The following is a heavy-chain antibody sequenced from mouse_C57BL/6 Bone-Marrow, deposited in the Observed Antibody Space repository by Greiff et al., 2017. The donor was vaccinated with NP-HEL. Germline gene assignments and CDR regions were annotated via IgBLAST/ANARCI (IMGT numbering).Heavy chain of an antibody. Sequence: QVQLKQSGPGLVAPSQSLSITCTVSGFSLTSYAISWVRQPPGKGLEWLGVIWTGGGTNYNSAPKSRLSISKDNSKSQVFLKMNSLQTDDTARYYCARSNWDVGPYWYFDVWGTGTTVTVAS. D-gene: IGHD4-1*01. CDR1: GFSLTSYA. CDR2: IWTGGGT. J-gene: IGHJ1*03. V-gene: IGHV2-9-1*01. CDR3: ARSNWDVGPYWYFDV.